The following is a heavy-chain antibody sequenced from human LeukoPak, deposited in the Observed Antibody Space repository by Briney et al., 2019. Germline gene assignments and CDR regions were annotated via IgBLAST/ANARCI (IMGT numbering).Heavy chain of an antibody. D-gene: IGHD1-26*01. CDR1: GGSISSSSYY. CDR3: ARDRDNIVGADNWFDP. J-gene: IGHJ5*02. CDR2: IYYSGST. V-gene: IGHV4-39*07. Sequence: SETLSLTCTVSGGSISSSSYYWGWIRQPPGKGLEWIGSIYYSGSTYYNPSLKSRVTISVDTSKNQFSLKLSSVTAADTAVYYCARDRDNIVGADNWFDPWGQGTLVTVSS.